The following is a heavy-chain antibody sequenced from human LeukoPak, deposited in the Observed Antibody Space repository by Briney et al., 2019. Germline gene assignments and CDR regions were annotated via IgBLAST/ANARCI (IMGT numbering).Heavy chain of an antibody. J-gene: IGHJ3*01. CDR3: APGGDYCSTTSCPS. Sequence: PRGSLRLSCAASGFTFSDHYIDWVRQAPGKGLEWVVRSRNKANSYTTEYAASVKGRFTISRDDSKNSLYLQMNSLKTEDTAVYYCAPGGDYCSTTSCPSWGQGTMATVSS. CDR2: SRNKANSYTT. CDR1: GFTFSDHY. V-gene: IGHV3-72*01. D-gene: IGHD2-2*01.